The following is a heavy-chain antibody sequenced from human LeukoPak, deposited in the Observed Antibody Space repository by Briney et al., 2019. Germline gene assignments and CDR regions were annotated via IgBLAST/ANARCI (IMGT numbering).Heavy chain of an antibody. J-gene: IGHJ6*01. CDR2: ISRGDSYT. CDR1: GSIFTSYW. V-gene: IGHV5-10-1*01. Sequence: GASLQISCQCSGSIFTSYWIGWGRQLPGKVLEGMGIISRGDSYTNYSRSFQGHVTISADKSISTAYLQWSSLKASDTAMYYCARLLVYSSSWYDYYYYGMDVWGQGTTVTVSS. D-gene: IGHD6-13*01. CDR3: ARLLVYSSSWYDYYYYGMDV.